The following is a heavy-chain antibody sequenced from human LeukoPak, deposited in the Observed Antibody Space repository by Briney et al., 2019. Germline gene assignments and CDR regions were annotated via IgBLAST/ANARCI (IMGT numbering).Heavy chain of an antibody. J-gene: IGHJ4*02. Sequence: PSETLSLTCAVYGGSFSGYYWSWIRQPPRKGLEWIGEINHSGSTNYNPSLKSRVTISVDTSKNQFSLKLSSVTAADTAVYYCALSSSWYGDGLDYWGQGTLVTVSS. D-gene: IGHD6-13*01. CDR1: GGSFSGYY. V-gene: IGHV4-34*01. CDR3: ALSSSWYGDGLDY. CDR2: INHSGST.